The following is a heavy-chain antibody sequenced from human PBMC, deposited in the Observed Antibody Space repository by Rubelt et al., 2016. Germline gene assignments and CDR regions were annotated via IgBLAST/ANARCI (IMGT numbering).Heavy chain of an antibody. D-gene: IGHD6-6*01. CDR3: ASAQLGDYYYGMDV. Sequence: GLEWVSSISTSSSYIYYADSVKGRFTISRDNSKNTLYLQMNSLRAEDTAVYYCASAQLGDYYYGMDVWGQGTTVTVSS. CDR2: ISTSSSYI. J-gene: IGHJ6*02. V-gene: IGHV3-21*04.